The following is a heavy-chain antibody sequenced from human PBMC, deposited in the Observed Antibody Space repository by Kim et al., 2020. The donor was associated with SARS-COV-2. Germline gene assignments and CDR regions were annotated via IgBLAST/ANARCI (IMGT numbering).Heavy chain of an antibody. CDR2: ISYDGSNK. D-gene: IGHD3-3*01. CDR3: AREYYDFWSGYFIDY. V-gene: IGHV3-30*04. CDR1: GFTFSSYA. Sequence: GGSLRLSCAASGFTFSSYAMHWVRQAPGKGLEWVAVISYDGSNKYYADSVKGRFTISRDNSKNTLYLQMNSLRAEDTAVYYCAREYYDFWSGYFIDYWGQGTLVTVSS. J-gene: IGHJ4*02.